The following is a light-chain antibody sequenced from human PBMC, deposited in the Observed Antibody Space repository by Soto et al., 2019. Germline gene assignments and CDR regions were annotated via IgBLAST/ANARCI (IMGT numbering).Light chain of an antibody. J-gene: IGLJ1*01. V-gene: IGLV2-11*01. CDR3: SSYTSSSTLEV. CDR1: SSDVGAYNF. CDR2: AVT. Sequence: QSALTQPRSVSGSPGQSVSISCTGTSSDVGAYNFVSWYQQHPGKAPRLLIYAVTKRPAAVLARFSGSKSGNTASLTISGLQAEDEADYYCSSYTSSSTLEVFGTGTKVTVL.